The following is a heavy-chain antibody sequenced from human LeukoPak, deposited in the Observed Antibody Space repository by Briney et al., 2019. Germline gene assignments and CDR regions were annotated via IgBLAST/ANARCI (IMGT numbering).Heavy chain of an antibody. V-gene: IGHV4-39*07. CDR3: ARAVEENFDY. Sequence: PGGSLRLSCAASGFTFSSYSMNWVRQAPGKGLEWIGSIYYSGSTYYNPSLKSRVTISVDTSKNQFSLKLSSVTAADTAVYYCARAVEENFDYWGQGTLVTVSS. J-gene: IGHJ4*02. D-gene: IGHD6-19*01. CDR2: IYYSGST. CDR1: GFTFSSYS.